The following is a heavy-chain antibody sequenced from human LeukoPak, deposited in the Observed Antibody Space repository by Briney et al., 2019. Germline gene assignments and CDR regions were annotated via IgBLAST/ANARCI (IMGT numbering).Heavy chain of an antibody. Sequence: GGSLRLSCAAPGFTFSDYYMSWIRQAPGKGLEWVSYISSSGSTMYYADSVKGRFTISRDNAKNSPYLQMNSLRAEDTAVYYCARGVDWGTFDYWGQGTLVTVSS. J-gene: IGHJ4*02. CDR3: ARGVDWGTFDY. V-gene: IGHV3-11*01. CDR1: GFTFSDYY. CDR2: ISSSGSTM. D-gene: IGHD3/OR15-3a*01.